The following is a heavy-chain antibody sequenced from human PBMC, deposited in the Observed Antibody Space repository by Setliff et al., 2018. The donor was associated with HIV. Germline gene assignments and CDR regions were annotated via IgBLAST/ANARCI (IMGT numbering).Heavy chain of an antibody. J-gene: IGHJ6*02. V-gene: IGHV5-51*01. Sequence: GESLKISCKASGYTFTSYWIGWVRQMPGKGLEWMGIIYPGDSDTRYSPSFQGQVTISVDKSISTAYLQWSSLKASDTAMYYCARISSSGYYYYYYSLDVWGQGTTVTVSS. CDR3: ARISSSGYYYYYYSLDV. CDR1: GYTFTSYW. D-gene: IGHD3-22*01. CDR2: IYPGDSDT.